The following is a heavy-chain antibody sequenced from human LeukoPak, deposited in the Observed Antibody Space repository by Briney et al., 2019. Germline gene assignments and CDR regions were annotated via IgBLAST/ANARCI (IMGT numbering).Heavy chain of an antibody. D-gene: IGHD3-22*01. CDR3: ARLSYYYDSSGYYYYFDY. J-gene: IGHJ4*02. V-gene: IGHV5-10-1*01. Sequence: GESLKISCKGSGYSFTSYWISWVRQMPGKGLEWMGRIDPSDSYTNYSPPFQGHVTISADKSISTAYLQWSSLKASDTAMYYCARLSYYYDSSGYYYYFDYWGQGTLVTVSS. CDR2: IDPSDSYT. CDR1: GYSFTSYW.